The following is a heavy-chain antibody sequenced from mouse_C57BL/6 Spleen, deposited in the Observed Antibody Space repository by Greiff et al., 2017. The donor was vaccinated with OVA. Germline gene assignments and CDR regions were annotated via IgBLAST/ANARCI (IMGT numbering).Heavy chain of an antibody. J-gene: IGHJ2*01. CDR2: INPNNGGT. Sequence: EVQLQQSGPELVKPGASVKMSCKASGYTFTDYNMHWVKQSHGKSLEWIGSINPNNGGTSYNQKFKGKATLTVNKSSSTAYMELRSLTSEDSAVYYCARGGTVFFDYWGQGTTLTVSS. D-gene: IGHD2-14*01. CDR3: ARGGTVFFDY. V-gene: IGHV1-22*01. CDR1: GYTFTDYN.